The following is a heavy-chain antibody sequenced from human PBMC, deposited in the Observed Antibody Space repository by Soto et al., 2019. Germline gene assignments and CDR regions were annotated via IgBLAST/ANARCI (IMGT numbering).Heavy chain of an antibody. Sequence: QVQLVESGGGVVQPGRSLRLSCAASGFTFSTYAIHWVRQAPGKGLEWVAVMSHDGGNKYYAESVKGRFTISRDNSKNSLYLQMNCLRAEDTAVYYCARDRRGRQWLDFFDYWGQGTLVTVSS. D-gene: IGHD6-19*01. CDR1: GFTFSTYA. CDR3: ARDRRGRQWLDFFDY. J-gene: IGHJ4*02. CDR2: MSHDGGNK. V-gene: IGHV3-30*04.